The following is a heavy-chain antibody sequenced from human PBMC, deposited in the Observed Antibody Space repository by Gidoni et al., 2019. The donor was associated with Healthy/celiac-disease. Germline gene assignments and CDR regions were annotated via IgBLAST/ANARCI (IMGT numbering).Heavy chain of an antibody. CDR1: GGSISRGDYY. CDR2: IYYSGST. D-gene: IGHD3-9*01. CDR3: ARGGGTWVLTPPDY. J-gene: IGHJ4*02. Sequence: QVQLQESGPGLVKPSQTLSLTCPVPGGSISRGDYYWSWIRQPPGKGLEWIGYIYYSGSTYYNPSLKSRVTISVDTSKNQFSLKLSSVTAADTAVYYCARGGGTWVLTPPDYWGQGTLVTVSS. V-gene: IGHV4-30-4*01.